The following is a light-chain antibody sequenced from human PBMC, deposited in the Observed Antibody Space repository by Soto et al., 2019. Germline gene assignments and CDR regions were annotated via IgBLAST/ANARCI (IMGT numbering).Light chain of an antibody. J-gene: IGLJ3*02. Sequence: QSALTQPASVSGSPGQSITISCTGTSSDVGGYNYVSWYQQHPGKAPKLMIDDVSNRPSGVSNRFSGSKSGNTASLTISGLQAEDEADYYCSSYTGISTLVFGGGTQLTVL. V-gene: IGLV2-14*01. CDR3: SSYTGISTLV. CDR1: SSDVGGYNY. CDR2: DVS.